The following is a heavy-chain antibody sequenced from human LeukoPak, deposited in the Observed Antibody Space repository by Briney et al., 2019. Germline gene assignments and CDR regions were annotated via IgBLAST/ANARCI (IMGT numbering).Heavy chain of an antibody. Sequence: SVTVSCKASGGTFSSYAISWVRQAPGQGLEWMGGIIPIFGTANYAQKFQGRVTITADKSTSTAYMELSSLRSEDTAVYYCARKILPGYDILTGYDPQAFDIWGQGTMVTVSS. D-gene: IGHD3-9*01. CDR2: IIPIFGTA. CDR3: ARKILPGYDILTGYDPQAFDI. CDR1: GGTFSSYA. J-gene: IGHJ3*02. V-gene: IGHV1-69*06.